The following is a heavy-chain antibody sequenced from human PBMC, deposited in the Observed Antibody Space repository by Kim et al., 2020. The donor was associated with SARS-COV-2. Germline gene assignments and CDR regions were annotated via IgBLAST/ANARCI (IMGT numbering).Heavy chain of an antibody. V-gene: IGHV4-59*08. Sequence: SETLSLTCTVSGGSITSYYWSWIRQPPGKGLEWIGYIYYSGSTNYNPSLKSRVTISLDTSKNQFSLKLISVTAADTAVYYCARHSSGWIRNFDYWGQGTLVTVSS. D-gene: IGHD6-19*01. CDR1: GGSITSYY. CDR2: IYYSGST. J-gene: IGHJ4*02. CDR3: ARHSSGWIRNFDY.